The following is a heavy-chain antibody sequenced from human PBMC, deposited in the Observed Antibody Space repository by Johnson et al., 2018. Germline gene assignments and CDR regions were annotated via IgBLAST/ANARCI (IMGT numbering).Heavy chain of an antibody. CDR3: VRDWGDQKDSYDLMDV. CDR1: GFNFSNYK. V-gene: IGHV3-48*02. Sequence: VQLVESGGGLVQPGGSLRLSCEASGFNFSNYKMNWVRQTPGKGLQWISCISPRGRNTYYAESVKGRFTLSRDNANNSLYLQMNSRGDDDKGFYYCVRDWGDQKDSYDLMDVWGQGTTVNV. CDR2: ISPRGRNT. D-gene: IGHD3-16*01. J-gene: IGHJ6*02.